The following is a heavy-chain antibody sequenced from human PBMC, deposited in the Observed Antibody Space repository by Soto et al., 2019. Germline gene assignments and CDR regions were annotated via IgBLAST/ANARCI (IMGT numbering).Heavy chain of an antibody. CDR3: AKAYSSGWYYFDY. CDR2: ISGSGGST. Sequence: EVPLLESGGGLVQPGGSLRLSCAASGFTFSSYAMSWVRQAPGKGLEWVSAISGSGGSTHYADSVKGRFTISRDNSKNTLYLQMNSLRAEDTAVYYCAKAYSSGWYYFDYWGQGTLVTVSS. CDR1: GFTFSSYA. J-gene: IGHJ4*02. D-gene: IGHD6-19*01. V-gene: IGHV3-23*01.